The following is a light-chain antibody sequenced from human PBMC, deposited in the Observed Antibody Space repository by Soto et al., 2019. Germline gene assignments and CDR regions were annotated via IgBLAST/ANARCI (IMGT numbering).Light chain of an antibody. Sequence: DIQMTQSPSSLSASVGDRVTITCRASQSISSYLNWYQQKPGKAPKLLIYAASSLQSGVPSRLSGSESGTDFTLTISSLQPEEFATYYCQQLYSTPRFFGQGTKLEIK. V-gene: IGKV1-39*01. CDR3: QQLYSTPRF. J-gene: IGKJ2*01. CDR2: AAS. CDR1: QSISSY.